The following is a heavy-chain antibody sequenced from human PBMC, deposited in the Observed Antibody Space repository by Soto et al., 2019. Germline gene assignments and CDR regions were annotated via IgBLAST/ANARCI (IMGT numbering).Heavy chain of an antibody. Sequence: LSLTCAVSGGSISSGGYSWSWIRQPPGKGLEWIGYIYHSGSTYYNPSLKSRVTISVDRSKNQFSLKLSSVTAADTAVYYCARDQGDGWNYFDYWGQGALVTVSS. CDR3: ARDQGDGWNYFDY. J-gene: IGHJ4*02. CDR2: IYHSGST. V-gene: IGHV4-30-2*01. CDR1: GGSISSGGYS. D-gene: IGHD6-19*01.